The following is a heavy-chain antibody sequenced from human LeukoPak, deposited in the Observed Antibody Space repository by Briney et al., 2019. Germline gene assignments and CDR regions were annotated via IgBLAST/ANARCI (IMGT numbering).Heavy chain of an antibody. Sequence: SETLSLTCAVSGGSISSGGYSWSWLRQPPGKGLEWIGYIYHSGSTYYNPSLKSRVTISVDRSKNQFSLKLSSVTAADTAVYYCARGGGVGRAFDIWGQGTMVTVSS. V-gene: IGHV4-30-2*01. CDR3: ARGGGVGRAFDI. J-gene: IGHJ3*02. D-gene: IGHD4-23*01. CDR1: GGSISSGGYS. CDR2: IYHSGST.